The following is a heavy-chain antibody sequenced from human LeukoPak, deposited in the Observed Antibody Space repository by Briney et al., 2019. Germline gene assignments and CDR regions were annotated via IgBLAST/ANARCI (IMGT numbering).Heavy chain of an antibody. CDR1: GFTFSSYW. CDR3: ARVRHGITIFGVGPKASYYMDV. CDR2: IKKDGSEK. V-gene: IGHV3-7*01. Sequence: GGSLRLSCAASGFTFSSYWMSWVRQAPGKGLEWVANIKKDGSEKYYVDSVKGRFTISRDNAKNSLYLQMNSLRAEDTAVYYCARVRHGITIFGVGPKASYYMDVWGKGTTVTVSS. J-gene: IGHJ6*03. D-gene: IGHD3-3*01.